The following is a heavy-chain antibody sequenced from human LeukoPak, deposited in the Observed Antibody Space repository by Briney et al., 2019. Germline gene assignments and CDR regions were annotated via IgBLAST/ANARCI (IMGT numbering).Heavy chain of an antibody. CDR1: GGSISSSGYY. CDR2: IYYSGTT. Sequence: SETLSLTCIVSGGSISSSGYYWGWIRQPPGRGLEWIGAIYYSGTTSNNPTLKSRLSISVDTSKNQFSLRLSSLTAADTAVYYCARLQYYYDRSGYTFDYWAQGTVVSVSS. J-gene: IGHJ4*02. CDR3: ARLQYYYDRSGYTFDY. D-gene: IGHD3-22*01. V-gene: IGHV4-39*01.